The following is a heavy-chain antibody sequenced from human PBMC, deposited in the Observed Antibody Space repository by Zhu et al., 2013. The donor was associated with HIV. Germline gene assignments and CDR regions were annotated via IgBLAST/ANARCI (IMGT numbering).Heavy chain of an antibody. CDR3: AFHPRSGGDEES. V-gene: IGHV1-69*04. J-gene: IGHJ4*02. CDR2: ILPDHDIV. D-gene: IGHD2-21*01. Sequence: QAQLVQSGAEVKKPGSSVKVSCKASGGTFSNYVISWVRQAPGQGLEWMGWILPDHDIVDYAQKFQGRVTITAEESTATANMELSSLKSEDTAVYFCAFHPRSGGDEESWGQGTLVTISS. CDR1: GGTFSNYV.